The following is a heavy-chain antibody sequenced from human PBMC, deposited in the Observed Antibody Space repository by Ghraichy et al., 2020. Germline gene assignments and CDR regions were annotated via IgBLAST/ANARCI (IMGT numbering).Heavy chain of an antibody. Sequence: GGSLRLSYAASGFSFTTYWMAWIRQAPGKGLEWVANINQDGSQTYNEDSLKDRFTISRDNAKNSLYLQMNGLRGDDTAVFYCATSHHTGAYDFWGQGTLVTVSS. J-gene: IGHJ4*02. D-gene: IGHD1-26*01. CDR3: ATSHHTGAYDF. CDR2: INQDGSQT. V-gene: IGHV3-7*03. CDR1: GFSFTTYW.